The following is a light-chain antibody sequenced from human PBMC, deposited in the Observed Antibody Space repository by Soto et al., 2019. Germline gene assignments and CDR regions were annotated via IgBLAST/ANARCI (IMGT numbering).Light chain of an antibody. Sequence: DIQMTQSPSSLSASVGDRVTITCRASQGISNYLAWYQQKPGKVPKLLIYAASTLQSGVPSRFSGSGSGTDFTLTISSLQPEDVATYYCQKYNSAPNFTFGPGTKVDIK. J-gene: IGKJ3*01. CDR1: QGISNY. CDR3: QKYNSAPNFT. V-gene: IGKV1-27*01. CDR2: AAS.